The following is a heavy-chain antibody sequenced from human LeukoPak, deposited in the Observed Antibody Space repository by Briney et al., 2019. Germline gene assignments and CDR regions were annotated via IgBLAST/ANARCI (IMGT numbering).Heavy chain of an antibody. Sequence: SETLSLTCAVCGGSFSGYYWSWIRQPPGKGLEWIGEINHSGSTNYNPSLKSRVTISVDTSKNQFSLKLSSVTAADTAVYYCARAVDTALLLRYYFDYWGQGTLVTVSS. CDR3: ARAVDTALLLRYYFDY. CDR2: INHSGST. V-gene: IGHV4-34*01. CDR1: GGSFSGYY. D-gene: IGHD5-18*01. J-gene: IGHJ4*02.